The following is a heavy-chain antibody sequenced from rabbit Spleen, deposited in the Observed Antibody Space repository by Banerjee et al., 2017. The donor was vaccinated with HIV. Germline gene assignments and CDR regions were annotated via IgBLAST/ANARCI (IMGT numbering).Heavy chain of an antibody. CDR2: IYSGNSGYT. D-gene: IGHD8-1*01. Sequence: QSLEESGGGLVKPGGSLTLTCTASGFSFGSNDYMCWVRQAPGRGLEWIACIYSGNSGYTYYATWATGRFTCSKTSSTTVTLQVTSLTAADTATYSCARDTASSFSSYGMDLWGPGTLVTVS. CDR3: ARDTASSFSSYGMDL. CDR1: GFSFGSNDY. J-gene: IGHJ6*01. V-gene: IGHV1S40*01.